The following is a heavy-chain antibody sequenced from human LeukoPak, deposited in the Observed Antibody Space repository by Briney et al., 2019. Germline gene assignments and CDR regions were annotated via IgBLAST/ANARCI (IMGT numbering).Heavy chain of an antibody. CDR3: ARADCSGGSCYGMDV. D-gene: IGHD2-15*01. V-gene: IGHV1-2*06. J-gene: IGHJ6*02. CDR1: GYTFTGYY. Sequence: ASVKVSCKASGYTFTGYYMHWVRQAPGQGLEWMGRINPNSGGINYAQKFQGRVTMTRDTSISTAYMELSRLRSDDTAVYYCARADCSGGSCYGMDVWGQGTTVTVSS. CDR2: INPNSGGI.